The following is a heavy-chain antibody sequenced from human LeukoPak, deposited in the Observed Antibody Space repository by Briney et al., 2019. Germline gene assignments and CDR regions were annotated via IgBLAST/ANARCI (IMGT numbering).Heavy chain of an antibody. V-gene: IGHV4-59*01. D-gene: IGHD3-22*01. CDR1: GGSISSYY. J-gene: IGHJ4*02. CDR2: IYYSGST. CDR3: ARGTYYYDSSGYFDY. Sequence: SETLSLTCTVSGGSISSYYWSWIRQPPGKGLEWIGYIYYSGSTNYNPSLKSRVTISVDTSKNQFSLKLSSVTAADTAVYYCARGTYYYDSSGYFDYWGQGTLVTVSS.